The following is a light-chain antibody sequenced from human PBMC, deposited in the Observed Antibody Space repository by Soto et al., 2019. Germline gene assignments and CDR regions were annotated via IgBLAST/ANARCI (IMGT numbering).Light chain of an antibody. V-gene: IGKV1-16*02. Sequence: DIQMTQSPSSLSASVGDRVTITCRARQGINNYLAWFQQKPGEAPKSLIYATSTLQSGVPSKFSGSGSGTDFTLTISRLEPEDFAVYYCQQYGTSPRTFGQGTKVDIK. J-gene: IGKJ1*01. CDR2: ATS. CDR3: QQYGTSPRT. CDR1: QGINNY.